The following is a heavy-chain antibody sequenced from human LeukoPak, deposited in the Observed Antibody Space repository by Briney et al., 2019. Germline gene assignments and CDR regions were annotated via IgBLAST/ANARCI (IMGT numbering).Heavy chain of an antibody. Sequence: PGGSLRLSCAASGFPFSNYAVSWVRQAPGKGLEWVSVISGSGGNTYYADSVKGRFTISRDNSKNTLYLQMNSLRAEDTAVYYCARGPSGYHNTGGQGTLVTVSS. J-gene: IGHJ4*02. CDR3: ARGPSGYHNT. CDR2: ISGSGGNT. V-gene: IGHV3-23*01. CDR1: GFPFSNYA. D-gene: IGHD5-12*01.